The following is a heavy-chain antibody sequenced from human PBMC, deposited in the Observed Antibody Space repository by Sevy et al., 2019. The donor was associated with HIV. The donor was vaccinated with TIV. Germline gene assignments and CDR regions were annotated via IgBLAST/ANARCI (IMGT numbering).Heavy chain of an antibody. Sequence: ASVKVSCKASGYTFTSYDINWVRQATGQGLEWMGWMNSNGGNTGYAQKFQGRVTMTRKTSISTAYMELSSLRSEDTAVYYCARYYYDSSGYYDYNGMDVWGQGTTVTVSS. J-gene: IGHJ6*02. V-gene: IGHV1-8*01. CDR2: MNSNGGNT. CDR1: GYTFTSYD. D-gene: IGHD3-22*01. CDR3: ARYYYDSSGYYDYNGMDV.